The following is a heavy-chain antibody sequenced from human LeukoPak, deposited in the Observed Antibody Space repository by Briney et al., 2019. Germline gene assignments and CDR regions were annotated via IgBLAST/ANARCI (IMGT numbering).Heavy chain of an antibody. Sequence: GGSLRLSCAASGFTFSSYSMNWVRQAPGKGLEWVSSISSSSSYIYYADSVKGRFTISRDNAKNSLYLQMNSLRAEDTAVYYCARRLSLYYYYYMDVWGKGTTVTISS. CDR3: ARRLSLYYYYYMDV. V-gene: IGHV3-21*04. J-gene: IGHJ6*03. CDR1: GFTFSSYS. CDR2: ISSSSSYI.